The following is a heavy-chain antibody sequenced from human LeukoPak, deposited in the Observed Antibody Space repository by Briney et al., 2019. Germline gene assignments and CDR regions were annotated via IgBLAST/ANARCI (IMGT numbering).Heavy chain of an antibody. CDR3: ARDADFGDSIAFDI. J-gene: IGHJ3*02. CDR1: GGSISSGGYS. Sequence: SETLSLTCAVSGGSISSGGYSWSWIRQPPGKGLEWIGYIYHSGSTYYNPSLKSRVTISVDRSKNQFSLKLSSVTAADTAVYYCARDADFGDSIAFDIWGQGTMVTVSS. D-gene: IGHD3-10*01. CDR2: IYHSGST. V-gene: IGHV4-30-2*01.